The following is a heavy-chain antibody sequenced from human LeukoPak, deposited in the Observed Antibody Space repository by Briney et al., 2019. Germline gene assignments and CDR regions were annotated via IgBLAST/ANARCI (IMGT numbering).Heavy chain of an antibody. CDR3: ARGAIARYYYYGMDV. Sequence: ASVKVSCKASGYTFTSYGISWVRQAPGQGLEWMGWISAYNGNTNYAQKLQGRVTMTTDTSTGTTYMELRSLRSDDTAVYYCARGAIARYYYYGMDVWGQGTTVTVSS. D-gene: IGHD3-16*01. CDR1: GYTFTSYG. V-gene: IGHV1-18*01. J-gene: IGHJ6*02. CDR2: ISAYNGNT.